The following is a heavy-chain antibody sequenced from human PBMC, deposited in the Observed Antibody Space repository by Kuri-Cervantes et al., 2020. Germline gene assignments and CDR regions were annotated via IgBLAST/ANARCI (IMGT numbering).Heavy chain of an antibody. CDR1: GFTFSSYS. V-gene: IGHV3-21*01. D-gene: IGHD2-15*01. Sequence: LSLTGAASGFTFSSYSMNWVRQAPGKGLEWVSAITNSGGDTFHADSVKGRFTISRDNSKNSLYLQMNSLRAEDTAVYYCARDSRDLVVVVAATPVAFDIWGQGAMVTVSS. CDR2: ITNSGGDT. J-gene: IGHJ3*02. CDR3: ARDSRDLVVVVAATPVAFDI.